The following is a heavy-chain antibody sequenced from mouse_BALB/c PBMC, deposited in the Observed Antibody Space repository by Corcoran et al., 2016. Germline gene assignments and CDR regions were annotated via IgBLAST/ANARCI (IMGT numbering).Heavy chain of an antibody. Sequence: QIQLVQSGPELKKPGETVKISCKASGYTFTNYGMNWVKQAPGKGLKWMGWINTYTGEPTYADDFKGRFAFSLETSASAAYLQINNLKNEDTATYCCARGGIYGGAYWGQGTLVTVSA. CDR2: INTYTGEP. J-gene: IGHJ3*01. CDR3: ARGGIYGGAY. V-gene: IGHV9-3-1*01. D-gene: IGHD1-1*02. CDR1: GYTFTNYG.